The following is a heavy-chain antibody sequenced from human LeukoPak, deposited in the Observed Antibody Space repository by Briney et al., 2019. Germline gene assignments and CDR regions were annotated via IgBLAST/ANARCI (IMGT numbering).Heavy chain of an antibody. CDR1: GLTFSSHW. Sequence: PGGSLRLSCAASGLTFSSHWMHWVRQAPGKGLVWVSRITNDGSSTTYADSVKGRFTISRDNAKNSLYLQMNSLRAEDTAVYYCARDYYGGNSVYYYGMDVWGQGTTVTVSS. CDR2: ITNDGSST. J-gene: IGHJ6*02. D-gene: IGHD4-23*01. CDR3: ARDYYGGNSVYYYGMDV. V-gene: IGHV3-74*01.